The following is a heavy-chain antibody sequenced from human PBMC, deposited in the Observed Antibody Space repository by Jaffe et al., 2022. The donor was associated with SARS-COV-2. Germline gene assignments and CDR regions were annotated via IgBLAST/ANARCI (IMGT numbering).Heavy chain of an antibody. D-gene: IGHD6-13*01. J-gene: IGHJ4*02. V-gene: IGHV3-30-3*01. Sequence: QVQLVESGGGVVQPGRSLRLSCAASGFTFSSYALHWVRQAPGKGLQWVAVISYDGSNKYYADSVKGRFTISRDNSKNTLSLQMHSLRPEDTAVYYCARESLAAAGRDFDYWGQGTLVTVSS. CDR2: ISYDGSNK. CDR3: ARESLAAAGRDFDY. CDR1: GFTFSSYA.